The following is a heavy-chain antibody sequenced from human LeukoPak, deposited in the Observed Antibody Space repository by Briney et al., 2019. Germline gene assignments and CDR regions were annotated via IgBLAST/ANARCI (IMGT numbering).Heavy chain of an antibody. CDR3: AREKTARSRASRIGFDP. V-gene: IGHV3-66*01. Sequence: PGGSLRLSCAASGFTVSSNYMSWVRQAPGKGLEWVSVIYSGGSTYYADSVKGRFTISRDNSKNTLYLQMNSLRAEDTAVYYCAREKTARSRASRIGFDPWGQGTLVTVSS. CDR2: IYSGGST. D-gene: IGHD2-21*01. J-gene: IGHJ5*02. CDR1: GFTVSSNY.